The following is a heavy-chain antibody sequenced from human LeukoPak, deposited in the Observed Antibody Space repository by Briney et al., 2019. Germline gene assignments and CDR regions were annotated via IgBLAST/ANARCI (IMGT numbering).Heavy chain of an antibody. D-gene: IGHD2-2*01. Sequence: ASVKVSCKASGYTFTGYYMHWVRQAPGQGLEWMGWINPNSGGTNYAQKFQGRVTMTRDPSISTAYMELSRLRSDDTAVYYCARDVYCSSTSCYVSGSWFDPWGQGTLVTVSS. CDR2: INPNSGGT. J-gene: IGHJ5*02. CDR3: ARDVYCSSTSCYVSGSWFDP. V-gene: IGHV1-2*02. CDR1: GYTFTGYY.